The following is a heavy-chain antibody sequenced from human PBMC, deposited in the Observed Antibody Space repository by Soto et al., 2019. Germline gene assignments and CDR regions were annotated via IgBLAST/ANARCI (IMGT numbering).Heavy chain of an antibody. CDR1: GFTFSSYG. V-gene: IGHV3-30*18. CDR2: ISYDGSNK. Sequence: QVQLVESGGGVVQPGRSPRLSCAASGFTFSSYGMHWVRQAPGKGLEWVAVISYDGSNKYYADSVKGRFTISRDNSKNTLSLEMNSRRAEDTGVYYCAKDVGDRITMVRGATGGMDVWGQGTTVTVSS. CDR3: AKDVGDRITMVRGATGGMDV. D-gene: IGHD3-10*01. J-gene: IGHJ6*02.